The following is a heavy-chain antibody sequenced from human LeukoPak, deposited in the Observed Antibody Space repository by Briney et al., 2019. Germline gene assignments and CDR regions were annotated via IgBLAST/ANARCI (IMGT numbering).Heavy chain of an antibody. CDR3: ARGDVEMAADFDY. D-gene: IGHD6-19*01. Sequence: PSETLSLTCTVSGGSISSYYWSWIRQPPGKGLEWIGYIYYSGSTNYNPSLKSRVTISVDTSKNQFSLKLSSVTAADMAVYYCARGDVEMAADFDYWGQGTLVTVSS. CDR2: IYYSGST. J-gene: IGHJ4*02. CDR1: GGSISSYY. V-gene: IGHV4-59*01.